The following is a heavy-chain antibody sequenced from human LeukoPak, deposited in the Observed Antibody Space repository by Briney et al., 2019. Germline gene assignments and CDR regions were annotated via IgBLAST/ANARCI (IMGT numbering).Heavy chain of an antibody. V-gene: IGHV4-59*01. CDR1: GGSISSYY. CDR3: ARGGACGGDCFAAADAFDI. Sequence: SETLSLTCTVSGGSISSYYWSWIRQPPGKGLEWIGYIYYSGSTNYNPSLKSRVTISVDTSKNQFSLKLTSMTAADTAIYYCARGGACGGDCFAAADAFDIWGRGTMVTVSS. J-gene: IGHJ3*02. D-gene: IGHD2-21*01. CDR2: IYYSGST.